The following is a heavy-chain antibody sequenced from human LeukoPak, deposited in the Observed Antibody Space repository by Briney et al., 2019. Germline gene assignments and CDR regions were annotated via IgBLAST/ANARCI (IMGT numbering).Heavy chain of an antibody. D-gene: IGHD6-6*01. CDR1: GFTFSSYA. V-gene: IGHV3-23*01. CDR2: ISASGGST. Sequence: GGSLRLSCAASGFTFSSYAMSWVRQAPGKGLEWVSAISASGGSTYYADSMKGRFTISRDNSKNTLYLQMNSLRAEDTAVYYCAKAYSSSDYYYMDVWSKGTTVTVSS. J-gene: IGHJ6*03. CDR3: AKAYSSSDYYYMDV.